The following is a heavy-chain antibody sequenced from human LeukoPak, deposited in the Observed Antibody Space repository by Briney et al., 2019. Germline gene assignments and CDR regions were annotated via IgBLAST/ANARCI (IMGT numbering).Heavy chain of an antibody. CDR1: GFTFSSYA. V-gene: IGHV3-23*01. Sequence: PGGSLRLSCAASGFTFSSYAMSWVRQAPGKGLEWVSAISGSGGSTYYADSVKGRFTISRDNSKNTLYLQMNSLRAEDTAVYYCARDRSRGDYYYYGMDVWGQGTTVTVSS. J-gene: IGHJ6*02. CDR2: ISGSGGST. CDR3: ARDRSRGDYYYYGMDV.